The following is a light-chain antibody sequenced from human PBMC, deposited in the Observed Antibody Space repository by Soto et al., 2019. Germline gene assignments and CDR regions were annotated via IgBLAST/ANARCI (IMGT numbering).Light chain of an antibody. J-gene: IGKJ1*01. CDR1: QSVGGSY. V-gene: IGKV3-20*01. CDR2: VAS. CDR3: QHYGSSPWT. Sequence: EIVLTQSPGTLSLSPGERATLSCRASQSVGGSYLAWFQQKPGQAPRLLIYVASTRATGVPDRFSGSGSATDFSLTINRLEPEDFAVYYCQHYGSSPWTLGQGTKVDIK.